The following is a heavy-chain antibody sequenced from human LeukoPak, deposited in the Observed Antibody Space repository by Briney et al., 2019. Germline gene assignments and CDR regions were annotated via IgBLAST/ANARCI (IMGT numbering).Heavy chain of an antibody. CDR3: AREADTSSWSRYYFDH. J-gene: IGHJ4*02. CDR2: IFHSGNT. CDR1: GASISSINW. V-gene: IGHV4-4*02. Sequence: PSETLSLTCTVSGASISSINWWSWVRQSPGKGLEWIGEIFHSGNTNYNPSLKSRVTISVDKSKNQFSLKLSSVTAADTAVYYCAREADTSSWSRYYFDHWGQGTLVTVSS. D-gene: IGHD6-13*01.